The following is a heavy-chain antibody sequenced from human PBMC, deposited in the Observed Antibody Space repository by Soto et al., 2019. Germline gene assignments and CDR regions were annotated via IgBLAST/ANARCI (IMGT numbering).Heavy chain of an antibody. D-gene: IGHD5-18*01. V-gene: IGHV4-34*01. J-gene: IGHJ6*02. CDR3: ARSRARYSYYGIDV. Sequence: SETLSLTCAVYGGSFSGYYWSWIRQPPGKGLEWIGEINHSGSTNYNPSLKSRVTISVDTSKNQFSLKLSSVTAADTAVYYCARSRARYSYYGIDVWGQGTKVTVSS. CDR1: GGSFSGYY. CDR2: INHSGST.